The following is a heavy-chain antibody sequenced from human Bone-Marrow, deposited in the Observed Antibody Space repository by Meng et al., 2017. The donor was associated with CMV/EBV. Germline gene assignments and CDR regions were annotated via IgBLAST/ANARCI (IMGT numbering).Heavy chain of an antibody. J-gene: IGHJ3*02. D-gene: IGHD6-19*01. CDR3: AKDRGGSGWYVDAFDI. Sequence: GGSLRLSCAASGFTFSSYGMHWVRQAPGKGLEWVAFIRYDGSNKYYADSVKGRFTISRDNSKNTLYLQMNSLRAEDTAVYYCAKDRGGSGWYVDAFDIWGQGTMVTVSS. CDR2: IRYDGSNK. CDR1: GFTFSSYG. V-gene: IGHV3-30*02.